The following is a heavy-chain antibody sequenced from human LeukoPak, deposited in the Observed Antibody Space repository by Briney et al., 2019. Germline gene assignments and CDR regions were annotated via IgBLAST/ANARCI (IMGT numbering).Heavy chain of an antibody. Sequence: ASVKVSCKASGYTFTSYYMHWARQAPGQGLEWMGIINPSGGSTSYAQKFQGRVPMTRDMSTSTVYMELSSLRSEDTAVYYCARDRPPDYSNYYFDYWGQGTLVTVSS. CDR3: ARDRPPDYSNYYFDY. CDR2: INPSGGST. D-gene: IGHD4-11*01. V-gene: IGHV1-46*01. CDR1: GYTFTSYY. J-gene: IGHJ4*02.